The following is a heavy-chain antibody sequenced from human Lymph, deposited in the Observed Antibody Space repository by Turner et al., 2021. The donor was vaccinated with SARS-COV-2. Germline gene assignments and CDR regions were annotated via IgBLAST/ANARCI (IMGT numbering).Heavy chain of an antibody. CDR3: ARDATGPLGY. V-gene: IGHV1-69*10. J-gene: IGHJ4*02. Sequence: QVQLVQTGAEVKKPGSSVKVSWKASGGTFSTYAISWVRQAPGQGLEWLGGTIPIFGIANYAQKFQGRVTITADKFTSTAYMELSSLRSEDTAVYYCARDATGPLGYWGRGTLVTVSS. D-gene: IGHD1-1*01. CDR1: GGTFSTYA. CDR2: TIPIFGIA.